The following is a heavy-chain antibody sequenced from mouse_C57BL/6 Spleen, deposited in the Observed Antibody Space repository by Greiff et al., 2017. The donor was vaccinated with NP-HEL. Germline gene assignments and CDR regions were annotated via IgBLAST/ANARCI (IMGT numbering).Heavy chain of an antibody. CDR1: GYTFTEYP. V-gene: IGHV1-62-2*01. J-gene: IGHJ3*01. D-gene: IGHD2-13*01. CDR3: TGHDGGAYSSWFAY. Sequence: QVQLQQSGAELVKPGASVKLSCKASGYTFTEYPIHWVKQRSGQGLEWIGWFYPGSGSIKYNEKFKDKATLPADKSSSTVYMELSRLTSEDSAVYLWTGHDGGAYSSWFAYWGQGTLVTVSA. CDR2: FYPGSGSI.